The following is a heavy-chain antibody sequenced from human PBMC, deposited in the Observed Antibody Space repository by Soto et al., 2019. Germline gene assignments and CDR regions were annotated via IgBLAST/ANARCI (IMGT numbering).Heavy chain of an antibody. CDR3: ARDYNYFDY. J-gene: IGHJ4*02. CDR1: GFTFSSYG. Sequence: QVQLVESGAGVVQPGRSLRLSCAASGFTFSSYGMHWVRQDPGKGLEWVAVIWYDGSNKYYADSVKGRFTISRDNSKNTLYLQMNSLRAEDTAVYYCARDYNYFDYWGQGTLVTVSS. CDR2: IWYDGSNK. D-gene: IGHD3-10*01. V-gene: IGHV3-33*01.